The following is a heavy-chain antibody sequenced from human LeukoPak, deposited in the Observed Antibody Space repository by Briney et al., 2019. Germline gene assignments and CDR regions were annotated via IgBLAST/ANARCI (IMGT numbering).Heavy chain of an antibody. CDR2: ASGFTF. V-gene: IGHV3-49*02. Sequence: ASGFTFEYAASVKGRFTISRDDSKSIAYLQMSSLKTEDTAVYYCTRGVTDYWGQGTLVTVSS. D-gene: IGHD3-10*01. CDR3: TRGVTDY. J-gene: IGHJ4*02.